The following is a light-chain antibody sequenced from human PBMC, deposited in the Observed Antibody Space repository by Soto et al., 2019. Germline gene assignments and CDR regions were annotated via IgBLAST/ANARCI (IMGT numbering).Light chain of an antibody. CDR2: DAS. CDR1: RSVSNY. V-gene: IGKV3-11*01. J-gene: IGKJ5*01. Sequence: EIVLTQSPATLSLSPGERATLYCRASRSVSNYLAWYQQKPGQAPRLLIFDASNRATGIPARFSGSGSATDFTLTISSLEPEDFAVYYCQHRSIWPVSFGQGTRLEIK. CDR3: QHRSIWPVS.